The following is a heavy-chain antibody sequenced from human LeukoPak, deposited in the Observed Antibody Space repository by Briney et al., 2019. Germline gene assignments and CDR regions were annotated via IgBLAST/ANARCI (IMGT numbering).Heavy chain of an antibody. CDR2: LVYCERC. CDR1: GCSISSYY. D-gene: IGHD3-10*01. CDR3: AREDPKRSRGTMVRGVIIDY. V-gene: IGHV4-59*12. J-gene: IGHJ4*02. Sequence: SVTLSLTCTVYGCSISSYYWSWIRQAPGKGLEGIGYLVYCERCNLYNSLKSLITLSEDTSKIQFSLKLSSETAADTAVYYCAREDPKRSRGTMVRGVIIDYWGQGTLVTV.